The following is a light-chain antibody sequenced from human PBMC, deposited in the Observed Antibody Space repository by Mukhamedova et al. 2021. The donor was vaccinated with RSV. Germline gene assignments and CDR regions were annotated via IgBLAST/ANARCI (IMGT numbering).Light chain of an antibody. CDR3: QQYYITPPT. V-gene: IGKV4-1*01. CDR2: WAS. J-gene: IGKJ2*01. Sequence: QKPGQPPKLLIYWASTRESGVPDRFTGSGSGTYFTLTISSLQAEDVAVYYCQQYYITPPTFGQGTKLEIK.